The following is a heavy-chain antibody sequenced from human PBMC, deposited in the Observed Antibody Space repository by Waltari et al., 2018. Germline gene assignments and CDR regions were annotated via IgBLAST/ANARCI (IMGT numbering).Heavy chain of an antibody. CDR3: ATFIYSYDS. CDR2: IKRKSDGGTT. CDR1: GFTLSHVW. D-gene: IGHD5-18*01. Sequence: EVQLVESGGGLVKPGGSLRLSCAASGFTLSHVWMIWVRQAPGKGLECIGRIKRKSDGGTTDYAAPVKGRFTISRDDSNNTLFLQMNSLKSEDTAVYYCATFIYSYDSWGQGTLVTVSS. V-gene: IGHV3-15*01. J-gene: IGHJ5*01.